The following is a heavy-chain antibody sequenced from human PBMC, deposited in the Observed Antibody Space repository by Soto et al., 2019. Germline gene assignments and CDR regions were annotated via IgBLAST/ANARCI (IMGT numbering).Heavy chain of an antibody. Sequence: HPGGSLRLSCAASGFTFSSYGMHWVRQAPGKGLEWVAVISYDGSNKYYADSVKGRFTISRDNSKNTLYLQMNSLRAEDTAVYYCAKDGGYCISTSCRSFSYYYGMDVRGQGTTVTVSS. CDR1: GFTFSSYG. V-gene: IGHV3-30*18. D-gene: IGHD2-2*01. J-gene: IGHJ6*02. CDR2: ISYDGSNK. CDR3: AKDGGYCISTSCRSFSYYYGMDV.